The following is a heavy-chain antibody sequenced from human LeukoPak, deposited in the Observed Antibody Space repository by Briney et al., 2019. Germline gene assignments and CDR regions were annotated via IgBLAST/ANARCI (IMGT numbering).Heavy chain of an antibody. CDR1: GYTFTGYY. J-gene: IGHJ6*03. CDR3: ASGRTIFYYYMDV. V-gene: IGHV1-2*02. Sequence: AASVKVSCKASGYTFTGYYMHWVRQAPGQGLEWMGWINPKRGDTNYAQKFQGRVTMTRDTSISTVYMELSRLRSDDTAVYYRASGRTIFYYYMDVWGKGTTVTISS. CDR2: INPKRGDT. D-gene: IGHD3-3*02.